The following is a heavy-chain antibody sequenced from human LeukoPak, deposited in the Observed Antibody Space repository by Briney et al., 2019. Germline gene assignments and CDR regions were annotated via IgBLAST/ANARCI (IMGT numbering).Heavy chain of an antibody. CDR1: GFTFSKSW. CDR3: AKTGERDY. D-gene: IGHD7-27*01. Sequence: GGSLRLSCTASGFTFSKSWMSWVRQAPGKGPEWVANIKEDASERYYVDSVKGRFTISRDNGENAVYLQMDSLRDEDTAVYFCAKTGERDYWGQGTLVTVSS. V-gene: IGHV3-7*01. J-gene: IGHJ4*02. CDR2: IKEDASER.